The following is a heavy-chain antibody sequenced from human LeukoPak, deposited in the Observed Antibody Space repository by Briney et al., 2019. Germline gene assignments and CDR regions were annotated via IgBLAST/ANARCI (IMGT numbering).Heavy chain of an antibody. CDR2: IKQDGSEK. Sequence: PTGGTLRLSCAASGFTFSSYGMSWVRQAPGKGLEWVANIKQDGSEKYYVDSVKGRFTISRDNAKNSLYLQMNSLRAEDMALYYCAKGSSGWQLAYFDYWGQGTLVTVSS. J-gene: IGHJ4*02. V-gene: IGHV3-7*03. CDR3: AKGSSGWQLAYFDY. CDR1: GFTFSSYG. D-gene: IGHD6-19*01.